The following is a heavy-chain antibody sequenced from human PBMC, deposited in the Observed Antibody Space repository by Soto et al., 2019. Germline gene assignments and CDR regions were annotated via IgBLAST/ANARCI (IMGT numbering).Heavy chain of an antibody. CDR3: ASESPVTDAFDI. D-gene: IGHD4-4*01. V-gene: IGHV4-59*01. J-gene: IGHJ3*02. CDR2: IYYSGST. Sequence: QVQLQESGPGLVKPSETLSLTCTVSGGSISSYYWSWIRQPPGKGLEWIGYIYYSGSTNYNPSLKSRVNISVDTSKNPLSLKLSSVTAADTAVYYCASESPVTDAFDIWGQGTMVNVSS. CDR1: GGSISSYY.